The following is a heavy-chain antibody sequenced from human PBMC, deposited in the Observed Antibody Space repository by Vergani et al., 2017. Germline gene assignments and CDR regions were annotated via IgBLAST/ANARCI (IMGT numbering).Heavy chain of an antibody. D-gene: IGHD6-19*01. CDR2: IYYSGST. CDR1: GGSISSYY. CDR3: ARGDRSSGWRGIAFDI. Sequence: QVQLQESGPGLVKPSETLSLTCTVSGGSISSYYWSWIRQPPGKGLEWIGYIYYSGSTNYNPSLKSRVTISVDTSKNQFSLKLSSVTAADTAVYYCARGDRSSGWRGIAFDIWGQGTMVTVSS. V-gene: IGHV4-59*01. J-gene: IGHJ3*02.